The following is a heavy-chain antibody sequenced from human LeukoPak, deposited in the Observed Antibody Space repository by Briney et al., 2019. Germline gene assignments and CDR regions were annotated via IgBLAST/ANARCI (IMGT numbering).Heavy chain of an antibody. D-gene: IGHD6-19*01. CDR1: GFTFSSSW. Sequence: QAWGSLRLSCAASGFTFSSSWMHWVRQGPGKGLVWVSRINNDGSGTNYADSVKGRFTISRDNAKNTLYLQMNSLRAEDTAVYYCASKITAVYWGQGTLVTVSS. CDR3: ASKITAVY. V-gene: IGHV3-74*01. CDR2: INNDGSGT. J-gene: IGHJ4*02.